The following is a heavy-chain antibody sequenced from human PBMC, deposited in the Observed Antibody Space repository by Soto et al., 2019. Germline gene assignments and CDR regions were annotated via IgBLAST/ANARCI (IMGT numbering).Heavy chain of an antibody. CDR2: IIPIFGTA. Sequence: SVKVSCKASGGTFSSYAISWVGQAPGQGLEWMGGIIPIFGTANYAQKFQGRVTITADESTSTAYMELSSLRSEDTAVYYCARGKYYDFWSGYYTGMTWFDPWGQGTLVTVSS. J-gene: IGHJ5*02. V-gene: IGHV1-69*13. D-gene: IGHD3-3*01. CDR3: ARGKYYDFWSGYYTGMTWFDP. CDR1: GGTFSSYA.